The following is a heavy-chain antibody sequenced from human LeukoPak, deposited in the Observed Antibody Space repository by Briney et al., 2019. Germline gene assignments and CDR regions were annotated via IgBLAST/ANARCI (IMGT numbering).Heavy chain of an antibody. V-gene: IGHV3-53*01. D-gene: IGHD2-8*01. CDR1: GFTVSSNY. CDR3: ARDPGLMDVQGAFDI. J-gene: IGHJ3*02. Sequence: PGGSLRLSCAASGFTVSSNYMSWVRQAPGKGLEWVSVIYSGGSTYYADSVKGRFTISRDNSKNTLYLQMNSLRAEDTAVYYCARDPGLMDVQGAFDIWGQGTMVTVSS. CDR2: IYSGGST.